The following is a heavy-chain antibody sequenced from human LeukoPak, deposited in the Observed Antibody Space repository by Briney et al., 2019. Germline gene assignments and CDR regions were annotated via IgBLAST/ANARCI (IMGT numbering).Heavy chain of an antibody. CDR3: ARGLYYDSSGYYYDAFDI. Sequence: ASVKVSCKASGYTFTKYGVSWVRQAPGQGLEWMGWINTNTGNPTYAQGFTGRFVFSLDTSVSTAYLQISSLKAEDTAVYYCARGLYYDSSGYYYDAFDIWGQGTMVTVSS. CDR2: INTNTGNP. D-gene: IGHD3-22*01. J-gene: IGHJ3*02. CDR1: GYTFTKYG. V-gene: IGHV7-4-1*02.